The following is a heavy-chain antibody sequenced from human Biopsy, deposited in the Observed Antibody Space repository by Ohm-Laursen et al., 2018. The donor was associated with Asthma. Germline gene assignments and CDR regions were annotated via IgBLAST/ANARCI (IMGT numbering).Heavy chain of an antibody. CDR1: GGSISSGGYY. D-gene: IGHD6-13*01. CDR2: INHSGST. V-gene: IGHV4-34*01. CDR3: ARITNDRIAAAGRYYYYGMDV. J-gene: IGHJ6*02. Sequence: SDTLSLTCAVSGGSISSGGYYWSWIHQPPGKGLEWIGEINHSGSTNYNPSLKSRVTISVDTSKNQFSLKLSSVTAADTAVYYCARITNDRIAAAGRYYYYGMDVWGQGTTVTVSS.